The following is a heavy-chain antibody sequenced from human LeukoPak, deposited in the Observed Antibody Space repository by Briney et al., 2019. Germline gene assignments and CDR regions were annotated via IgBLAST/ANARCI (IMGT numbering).Heavy chain of an antibody. D-gene: IGHD3-22*01. CDR3: ARKYYRDSSGYYYDDAFDI. CDR2: INPNSGGT. Sequence: VASVKVSCTASGYTFTAYCMHWVRQAPGQGLEWMGRINPNSGGTNYALNFQGRVTMTRDTSISTAYMELSRLRSDDTAVYYCARKYYRDSSGYYYDDAFDIWGQGTMVTVSS. J-gene: IGHJ3*02. V-gene: IGHV1-2*06. CDR1: GYTFTAYC.